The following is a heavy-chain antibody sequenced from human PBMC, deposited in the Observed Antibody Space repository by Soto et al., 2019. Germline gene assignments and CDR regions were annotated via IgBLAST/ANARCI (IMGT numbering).Heavy chain of an antibody. Sequence: TLSLTCTVSGGSISSGGYYWSWIRQHPGKGLEWIGYIYYSGSTYYNPSLKSRVTISVDTSKNQFSLKLSSVTAADTAVYYCARGAPVLFDYWGQGTLVTVSS. J-gene: IGHJ4*02. CDR2: IYYSGST. V-gene: IGHV4-31*03. CDR1: GGSISSGGYY. CDR3: ARGAPVLFDY.